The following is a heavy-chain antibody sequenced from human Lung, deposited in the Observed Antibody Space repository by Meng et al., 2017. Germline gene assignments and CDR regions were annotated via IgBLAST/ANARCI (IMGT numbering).Heavy chain of an antibody. D-gene: IGHD2-21*01. J-gene: IGHJ4*02. CDR1: GGSISSDNW. V-gene: IGHV4-4*02. Sequence: QVQLQESGPGLVKPSGTPSLTCAVSGGSISSDNWWSWVRQPPGKGLEWIGEIYHSGSTNYNPSLKSRITISVDKPKNQFSLTLSSVTAADTAVYYCTKNDFYCLGYWGQGTLVTVSS. CDR3: TKNDFYCLGY. CDR2: IYHSGST.